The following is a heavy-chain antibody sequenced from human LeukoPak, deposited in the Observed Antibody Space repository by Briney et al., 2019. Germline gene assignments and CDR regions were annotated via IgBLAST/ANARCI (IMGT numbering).Heavy chain of an antibody. CDR3: ARFAPPPSVGGGAFDI. Sequence: GGSLRLSCAASGFSFITSWMNWVRQAPGKGLEWVANINPDGSAGYSVDSVKGRFTISRDNAKNSVYLQMNSLRAEDTAVYYCARFAPPPSVGGGAFDIWGQGTMVTVSS. CDR1: GFSFITSW. V-gene: IGHV3-7*05. J-gene: IGHJ3*02. CDR2: INPDGSAG. D-gene: IGHD3-16*01.